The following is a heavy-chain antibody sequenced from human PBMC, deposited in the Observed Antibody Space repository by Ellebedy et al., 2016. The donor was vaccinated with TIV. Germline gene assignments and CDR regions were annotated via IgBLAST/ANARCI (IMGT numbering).Heavy chain of an antibody. D-gene: IGHD3-10*01. V-gene: IGHV1-18*01. Sequence: ASVKVSCKASGYTFTSYGISWVRQGPGHGLEWMGWISAYTGETDYAQKFQGRVTVTTDTSTNTAYMELRSLRSADTAVYYCARDMVQGVVAKYVWFEYWGQGTQVTVSS. J-gene: IGHJ4*02. CDR3: ARDMVQGVVAKYVWFEY. CDR1: GYTFTSYG. CDR2: ISAYTGET.